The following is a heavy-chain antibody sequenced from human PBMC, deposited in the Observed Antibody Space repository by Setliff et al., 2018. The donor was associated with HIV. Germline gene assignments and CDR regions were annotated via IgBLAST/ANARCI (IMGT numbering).Heavy chain of an antibody. V-gene: IGHV3-72*01. CDR1: GFSFSDHR. J-gene: IGHJ4*02. Sequence: GGSLRLSCAASGFSFSDHRMDWVRLGPGKGLEWIGRIRHKAVGYTTEYAASVKGRFTVSRDDSTNSLYLQMNSLKTDDTAVYYCTRFSEWSEDYWGQGTLVTVSS. CDR2: IRHKAVGYTT. CDR3: TRFSEWSEDY. D-gene: IGHD3-3*01.